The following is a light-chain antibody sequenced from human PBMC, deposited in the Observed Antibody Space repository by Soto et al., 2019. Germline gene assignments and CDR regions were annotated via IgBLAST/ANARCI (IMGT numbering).Light chain of an antibody. CDR2: DDS. CDR3: QVWDRTSNHYV. J-gene: IGLJ1*01. Sequence: SYYLSPPASVRVAPGQTLRVTCGGKNIGSKSVHWYQQKPGQAPVLVVYDDSDRPSRIPERFSGSNSGNKATLTISRVEAGDEADYHCQVWDRTSNHYVFGSGTKVT. V-gene: IGLV3-21*02. CDR1: NIGSKS.